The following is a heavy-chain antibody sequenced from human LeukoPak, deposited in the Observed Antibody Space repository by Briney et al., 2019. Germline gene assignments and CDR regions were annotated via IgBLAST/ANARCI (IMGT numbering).Heavy chain of an antibody. D-gene: IGHD3-22*01. J-gene: IGHJ4*02. CDR2: IIEDGSVN. CDR1: GFTFSSYR. CDR3: VRQDYYDSSGVNFDY. Sequence: GGSLRLSCAASGFTFSSYRMTWVRQAPGKGLEWVANIIEDGSVNYYVDSVRGRSTISRDNVKNSLHLQMNSLRAEDTAVYYCVRQDYYDSSGVNFDYWGQGTLVTVSS. V-gene: IGHV3-7*01.